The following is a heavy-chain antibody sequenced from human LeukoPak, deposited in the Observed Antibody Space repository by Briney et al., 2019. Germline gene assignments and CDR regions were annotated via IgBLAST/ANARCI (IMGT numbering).Heavy chain of an antibody. J-gene: IGHJ4*02. CDR2: IYTSSGT. CDR1: GDSISSHY. CDR3: ARLTRLSTSPDRYYLDY. D-gene: IGHD3-16*02. V-gene: IGHV4-4*08. Sequence: KSSETLSLTCTVYGDSISSHYWSSVRQPPGKGLEWLGYIYTSSGTNYIPTLKGRVTISIDTSKNQSSLKLSSVTAADSAVYYCARLTRLSTSPDRYYLDYWGQGTLVTVSS.